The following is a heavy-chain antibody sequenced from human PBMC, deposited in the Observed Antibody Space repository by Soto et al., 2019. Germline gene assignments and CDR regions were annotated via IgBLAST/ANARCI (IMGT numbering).Heavy chain of an antibody. CDR1: GFSFTIYW. D-gene: IGHD3-10*01. CDR3: ARQLLGSGSFYFDY. V-gene: IGHV5-51*01. J-gene: IGHJ4*02. CDR2: IYPDDSDI. Sequence: GESLKISCKGSGFSFTIYWIAWVLQMPGNGLEWMGIIYPDDSDIRYSPSFQGQVTFSADKSIDTAYLQWSSLEASDTAMYYCARQLLGSGSFYFDYWGQGTQVTVSS.